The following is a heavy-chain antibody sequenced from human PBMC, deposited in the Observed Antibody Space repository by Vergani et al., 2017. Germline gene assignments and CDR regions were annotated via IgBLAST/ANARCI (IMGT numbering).Heavy chain of an antibody. D-gene: IGHD2-2*02. CDR2: ISSSSSTI. V-gene: IGHV3-48*02. J-gene: IGHJ4*02. CDR1: GFTFSSYS. CDR3: ARDRRRDCSSTSCYRFDY. Sequence: EVQLVESGGGLVQPGGSLRLSCAASGFTFSSYSMNWVRQAPGKGLEWVSYISSSSSTIYYADSVKGRFTISRDNAKNSLYLQMNSLRDEDTAVYYCARDRRRDCSSTSCYRFDYWGQGTLVTVSS.